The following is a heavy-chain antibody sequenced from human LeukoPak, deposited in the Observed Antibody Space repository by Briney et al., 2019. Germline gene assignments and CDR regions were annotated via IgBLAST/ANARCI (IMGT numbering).Heavy chain of an antibody. CDR3: ARDQGRQYYDILTGYYRYYYYGMDV. J-gene: IGHJ6*02. Sequence: GGSLRLSCAASGFTFSSYSMNWVRQAPGKGLEWVSSISSSSSYIYYADSVKGRFTISRDNAKNSLYLQMSSLRAEDTAVYYCARDQGRQYYDILTGYYRYYYYGMDVWGQGTTVTVSS. V-gene: IGHV3-21*01. CDR1: GFTFSSYS. CDR2: ISSSSSYI. D-gene: IGHD3-9*01.